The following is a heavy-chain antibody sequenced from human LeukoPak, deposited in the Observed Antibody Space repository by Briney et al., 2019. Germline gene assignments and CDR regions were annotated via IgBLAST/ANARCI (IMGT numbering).Heavy chain of an antibody. Sequence: GGSLRLSCVGSGFTFSSYWMTWVRQAPGKGLEWVANIKDDGSEKYSVDSVKGRFTISRDNAKNLLYLQMSSLGAEDTAVYYCARARTDYWGQGTLVTVSS. CDR2: IKDDGSEK. J-gene: IGHJ4*02. CDR3: ARARTDY. D-gene: IGHD1-14*01. V-gene: IGHV3-7*04. CDR1: GFTFSSYW.